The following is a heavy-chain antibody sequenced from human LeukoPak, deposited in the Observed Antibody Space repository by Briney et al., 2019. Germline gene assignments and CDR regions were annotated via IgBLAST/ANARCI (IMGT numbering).Heavy chain of an antibody. CDR3: ARRHDILTGYYPYYYYYMDV. CDR1: GGSFSGYY. Sequence: PSETLSLTCAVYGGSFSGYYWSWIRQPPGKGLEWIGEINHSGSTNYNLSLKSRVTISVDTSKNQFSLKLSSVTAADTAVYYCARRHDILTGYYPYYYYYMDVWGKGPRSPSP. V-gene: IGHV4-34*01. CDR2: INHSGST. D-gene: IGHD3-9*01. J-gene: IGHJ6*03.